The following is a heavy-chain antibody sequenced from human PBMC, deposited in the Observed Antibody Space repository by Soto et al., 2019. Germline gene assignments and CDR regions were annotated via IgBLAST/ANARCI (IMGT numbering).Heavy chain of an antibody. CDR1: GGSISSYY. D-gene: IGHD4-17*01. CDR2: IYYSGST. Sequence: SETLSLTCTVSGGSISSYYWSWIRQPPGKGLEWIGYIYYSGSTNYNPSLKRRVTISVDTSKNQFSLKLSSVTAADTAVYYCARLGDYDAFDIWGQGTMVTVSS. J-gene: IGHJ3*02. CDR3: ARLGDYDAFDI. V-gene: IGHV4-59*08.